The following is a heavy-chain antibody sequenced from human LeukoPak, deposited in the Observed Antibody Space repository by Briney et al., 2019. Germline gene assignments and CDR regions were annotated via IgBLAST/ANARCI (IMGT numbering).Heavy chain of an antibody. CDR2: INPNSGGT. D-gene: IGHD6-19*01. CDR3: ASEEGSKRQWLDWIY. J-gene: IGHJ4*02. Sequence: GASVKVSCKASEYTFTGYYIHWVRQAPGQGLEWMGWINPNSGGTNYAQKFQGRVTMTRDTSISTAYMELSRLGSDDTAVYYCASEEGSKRQWLDWIYWGQGTLVTVSS. V-gene: IGHV1-2*02. CDR1: EYTFTGYY.